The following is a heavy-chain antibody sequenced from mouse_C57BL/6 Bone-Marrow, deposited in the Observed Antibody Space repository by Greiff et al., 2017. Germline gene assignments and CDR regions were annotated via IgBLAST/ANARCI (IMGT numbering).Heavy chain of an antibody. V-gene: IGHV1-82*01. CDR3: ARGGTTVVAH. J-gene: IGHJ2*01. CDR1: GYAFSSSW. D-gene: IGHD1-1*01. CDR2: IYPGDGDT. Sequence: QVQLQQSGPELVKPGASVKISCKASGYAFSSSWMNWVKQRPGKGLEWIGRIYPGDGDTNYNGKFKGKATLTADKSSSTAYMQLSSLTSEDSAVXFCARGGTTVVAHWGQGTTLTVSS.